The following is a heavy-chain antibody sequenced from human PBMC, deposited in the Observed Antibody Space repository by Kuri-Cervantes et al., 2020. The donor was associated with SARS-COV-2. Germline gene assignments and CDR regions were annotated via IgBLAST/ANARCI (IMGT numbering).Heavy chain of an antibody. CDR2: ISSSSSYI. Sequence: GESLKISCAASGFTFSSYSMNWVRQAPGKGLEWVSSISSSSSYIYYADSVKGRFTISRDNAKNSLYLQMNSLRAEDTAVYYCAKAGENYYYYYMDVWGKGTTVTVSS. CDR1: GFTFSSYS. CDR3: AKAGENYYYYYMDV. V-gene: IGHV3-21*01. J-gene: IGHJ6*03. D-gene: IGHD3-16*01.